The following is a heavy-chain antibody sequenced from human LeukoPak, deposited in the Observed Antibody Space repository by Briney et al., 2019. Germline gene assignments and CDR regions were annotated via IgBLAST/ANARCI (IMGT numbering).Heavy chain of an antibody. CDR2: IWYDGSNK. CDR3: ARDISNAGTAMAY. D-gene: IGHD5-18*01. J-gene: IGHJ4*02. Sequence: GRSLRLSCAASGFTFSSDGMHWVRQAPGKGLEWVAVIWYDGSNKYHADSVKGRFTISRDNSKNTLYLQMNSLRAEDTAVYYCARDISNAGTAMAYWGQGTLVTVSS. CDR1: GFTFSSDG. V-gene: IGHV3-33*01.